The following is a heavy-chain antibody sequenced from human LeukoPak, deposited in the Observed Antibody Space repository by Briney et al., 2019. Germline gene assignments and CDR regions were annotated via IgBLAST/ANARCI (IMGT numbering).Heavy chain of an antibody. J-gene: IGHJ6*02. V-gene: IGHV4-61*02. CDR1: GGSITSGGYY. CDR3: ARDTMLESRDYYYGMDV. CDR2: IYTSGST. D-gene: IGHD3-22*01. Sequence: PSQTLSLTCTVSGGSITSGGYYWSWIRQYPGKGLEWIGRIYTSGSTNYNPSLKSRVTMSVDTSKNQFSLKLSSVTAADTAVYYCARDTMLESRDYYYGMDVWGQGTTVTVSS.